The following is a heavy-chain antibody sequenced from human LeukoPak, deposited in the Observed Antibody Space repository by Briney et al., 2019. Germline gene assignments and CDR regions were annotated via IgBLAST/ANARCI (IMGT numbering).Heavy chain of an antibody. Sequence: GASVKVSCKTSGYVFINYYIHWVRLAPGQGLQWMGWINPKSGATNYAQSFQGRVALTTDTSTSTAFMELSNLRPDDTAIYFCARSVTYNWFDPWGQGTRVTVSS. CDR3: ARSVTYNWFDP. J-gene: IGHJ5*02. V-gene: IGHV1-2*02. CDR1: GYVFINYY. D-gene: IGHD2-21*02. CDR2: INPKSGAT.